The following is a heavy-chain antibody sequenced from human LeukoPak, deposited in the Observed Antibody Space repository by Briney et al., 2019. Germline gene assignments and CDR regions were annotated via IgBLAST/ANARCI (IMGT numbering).Heavy chain of an antibody. CDR1: GYTFTSYG. CDR2: INPNSGGT. CDR3: ARGNTAMVYDY. V-gene: IGHV1-2*02. J-gene: IGHJ4*02. Sequence: VASVKVSCKAPGYTFTSYGISWVRQAPGQGLEWMGWINPNSGGTNYAQKFQGRVTMTRDTSISTAYMELSRLRPDDTAVYYCARGNTAMVYDYWGQGTLVTVSS. D-gene: IGHD5-18*01.